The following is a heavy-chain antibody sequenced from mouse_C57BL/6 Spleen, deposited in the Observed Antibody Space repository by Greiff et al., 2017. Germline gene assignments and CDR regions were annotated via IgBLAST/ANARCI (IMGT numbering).Heavy chain of an antibody. CDR1: GYSFTGYY. J-gene: IGHJ4*01. CDR3: ARGYGSSQYYYAMDY. D-gene: IGHD1-1*01. V-gene: IGHV1-42*01. Sequence: VQLKQSGPELVKPGASVKISCKASGYSFTGYYMNWVKQSPEKSLEWIGEINPSTGGTTYNQKFKAKATLTVDKSSSTAYMQLKSLTSEDSAVYYCARGYGSSQYYYAMDYWGQGTSVTVSS. CDR2: INPSTGGT.